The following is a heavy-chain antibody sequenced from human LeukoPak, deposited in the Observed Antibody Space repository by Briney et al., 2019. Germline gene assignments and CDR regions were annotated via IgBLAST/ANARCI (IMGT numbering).Heavy chain of an antibody. Sequence: GGSLRLSCAASGFTFSSYEMNWVRQAPGKGLEWVSYISSSGSTIYYADSAKGRFTISRDNAKNSLYLQMNSLRAEDTAAYYCARISSLAVAGINWGQGTLVTVSS. CDR1: GFTFSSYE. J-gene: IGHJ4*02. D-gene: IGHD6-19*01. V-gene: IGHV3-48*03. CDR2: ISSSGSTI. CDR3: ARISSLAVAGIN.